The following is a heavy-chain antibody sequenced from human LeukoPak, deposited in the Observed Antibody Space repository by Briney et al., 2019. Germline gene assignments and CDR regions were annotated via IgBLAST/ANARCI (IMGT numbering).Heavy chain of an antibody. J-gene: IGHJ4*02. CDR2: IYYSGST. Sequence: SETLSLTCTVSGGSISSYYWSWIRQPPGKGLEWIGNIYYSGSTNYNPSLKSRVTISVDTSKNQFSLKLSSVTAADTAVYYCARDADPNDYGDYEDYYFDYWGQGTLVTVSS. V-gene: IGHV4-59*01. D-gene: IGHD4-17*01. CDR1: GGSISSYY. CDR3: ARDADPNDYGDYEDYYFDY.